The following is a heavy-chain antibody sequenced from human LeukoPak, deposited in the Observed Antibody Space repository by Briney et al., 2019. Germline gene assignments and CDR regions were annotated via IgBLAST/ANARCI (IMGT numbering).Heavy chain of an antibody. V-gene: IGHV1-69*04. CDR1: GGTFSSYA. J-gene: IGHJ4*02. CDR3: ARSESKQWLGSDPIDC. Sequence: SVKVSCKASGGTFSSYAISWVRQAPGQGLEWMGRIIPILGIANYAQKFQGRVTITADKSTSTAYMELSSLRSEDTAVYYCARSESKQWLGSDPIDCWGQGTLVTVSS. CDR2: IIPILGIA. D-gene: IGHD6-19*01.